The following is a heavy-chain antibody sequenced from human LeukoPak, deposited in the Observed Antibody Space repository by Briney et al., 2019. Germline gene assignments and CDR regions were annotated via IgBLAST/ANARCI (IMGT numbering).Heavy chain of an antibody. CDR3: AREYSGYDPPYFDY. CDR1: GYTFTGYY. J-gene: IGHJ4*02. D-gene: IGHD5-12*01. CDR2: INPNSGGT. Sequence: ASVKVSCKASGYTFTGYYMHWVRQAPGQVLEWMGRINPNSGGTNYAQKFQGRVTMTRDTSISTAYMELSRLRSDDTAVYYCAREYSGYDPPYFDYWGQGTLVTVSS. V-gene: IGHV1-2*06.